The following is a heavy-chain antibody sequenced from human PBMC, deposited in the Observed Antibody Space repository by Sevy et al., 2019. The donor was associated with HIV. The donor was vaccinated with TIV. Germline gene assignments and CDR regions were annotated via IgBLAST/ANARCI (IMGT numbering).Heavy chain of an antibody. J-gene: IGHJ6*03. CDR3: AKEAVAVAGSRYYYMDV. CDR2: ISSAAGGST. V-gene: IGHV3-23*01. Sequence: GGSLRLSCAASGFTFSSYAMSWVRQAPGKGLEWVSAISSAAGGSTYYADSVKGRFTTSRDNSKKTLNLQKNSLGVEDTAVYYGAKEAVAVAGSRYYYMDVWGKGTTVTVSS. CDR1: GFTFSSYA. D-gene: IGHD6-19*01.